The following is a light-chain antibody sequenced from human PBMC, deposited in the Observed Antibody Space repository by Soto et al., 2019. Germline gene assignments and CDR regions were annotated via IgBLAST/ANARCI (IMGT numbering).Light chain of an antibody. Sequence: SSLSASVGDRVTITCRASQGISSALAWYQQKPGKAPKLLIYDASSLESGVPSRFSGSGSGTDFTLTISSLQPEDFAIYYCQQLVNSPQITLCHGTRLEIK. CDR3: QQLVNSPQIT. CDR2: DAS. V-gene: IGKV1D-13*01. J-gene: IGKJ5*01. CDR1: QGISSA.